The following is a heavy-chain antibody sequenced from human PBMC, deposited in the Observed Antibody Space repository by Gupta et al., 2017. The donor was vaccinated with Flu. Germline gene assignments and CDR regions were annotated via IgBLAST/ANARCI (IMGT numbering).Heavy chain of an antibody. Sequence: QAPGKGLEWVSYISSSSSTIYYADSVKGRFTISRDNAKNSLYLQMNSLRAEDTAVYYCARVLGGDYPNWFDPWGQGTLVTVSS. D-gene: IGHD4-17*01. J-gene: IGHJ5*02. V-gene: IGHV3-48*01. CDR3: ARVLGGDYPNWFDP. CDR2: ISSSSSTI.